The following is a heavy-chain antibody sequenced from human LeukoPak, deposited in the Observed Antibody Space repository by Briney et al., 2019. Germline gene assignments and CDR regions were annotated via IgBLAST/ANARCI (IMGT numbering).Heavy chain of an antibody. V-gene: IGHV4-30-4*01. CDR2: IYYSGST. CDR3: ARGEAAAGFDP. Sequence: SETLSLTCTVSGGSISSGDYYWGWIRQPRGKGLEWIGYIYYSGSTYYNPSLKSRVTISVDTSKNQFSLKLSSVTAADTAVYYCARGEAAAGFDPWGQGTLVTVSS. D-gene: IGHD6-13*01. CDR1: GGSISSGDYY. J-gene: IGHJ5*02.